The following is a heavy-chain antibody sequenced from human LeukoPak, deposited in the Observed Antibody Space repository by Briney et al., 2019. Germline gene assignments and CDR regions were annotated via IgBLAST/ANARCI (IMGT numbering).Heavy chain of an antibody. J-gene: IGHJ4*02. V-gene: IGHV1-46*01. CDR1: GYTFTSYY. Sequence: ASVKVSCKASGYTFTSYYMHWVRQAPGQGLEWMGIINPSGGSTSYAQKFQGRVTMTRDTSTCTVYMELSSLRSEDTAVYYCARGARGAGILHYFDYWGQGTLVTVSS. D-gene: IGHD3-10*01. CDR2: INPSGGST. CDR3: ARGARGAGILHYFDY.